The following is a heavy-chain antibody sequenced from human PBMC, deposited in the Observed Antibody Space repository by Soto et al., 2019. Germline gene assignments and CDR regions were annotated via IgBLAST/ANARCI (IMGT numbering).Heavy chain of an antibody. CDR3: AKGGRQWLVTSDFNY. Sequence: VQLVESGGGVVQPGRSLRLSCAASGFTFSDYAMHWVRQAPGKGLEWVAVVSHDGRNTHYADSVKGRFTISRDSSKNTISLQMTSLRAEDTAVYYCAKGGRQWLVTSDFNYWGQGALVTVSS. CDR1: GFTFSDYA. CDR2: VSHDGRNT. D-gene: IGHD6-19*01. V-gene: IGHV3-30*18. J-gene: IGHJ4*02.